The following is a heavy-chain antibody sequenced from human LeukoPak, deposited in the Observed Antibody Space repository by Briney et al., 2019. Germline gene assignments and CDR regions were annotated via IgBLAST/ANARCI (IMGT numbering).Heavy chain of an antibody. J-gene: IGHJ6*03. V-gene: IGHV1-46*01. CDR3: ARDSRYSSSWDRYYYYYMDV. CDR2: INPSGGST. CDR1: GYTFTSYY. Sequence: ASVKVSCKASGYTFTSYYMHWVRQAPGQGLEWMGIINPSGGSTSYAQKFQGRVTMARDMSTSTVYMELSSLRSEDTAVYYCARDSRYSSSWDRYYYYYMDVWGKGTTVTVSS. D-gene: IGHD6-13*01.